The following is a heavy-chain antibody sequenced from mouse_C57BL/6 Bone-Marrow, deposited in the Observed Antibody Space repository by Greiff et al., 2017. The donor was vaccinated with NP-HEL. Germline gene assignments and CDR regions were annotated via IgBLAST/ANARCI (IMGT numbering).Heavy chain of an antibody. Sequence: EVKLVESGGGLVKPGGSLKLSCAASGFTFSDYGMHWVRQAPEKGLEWVAYISSGSSTIYYADTVKGRFTISRDNAKNTLFLQMTSLRSEDTAMYYCARTLSCACFAYGGEGTLFTVSA. V-gene: IGHV5-17*01. CDR1: GFTFSDYG. D-gene: IGHD6-2*01. J-gene: IGHJ3*01. CDR2: ISSGSSTI. CDR3: ARTLSCACFAY.